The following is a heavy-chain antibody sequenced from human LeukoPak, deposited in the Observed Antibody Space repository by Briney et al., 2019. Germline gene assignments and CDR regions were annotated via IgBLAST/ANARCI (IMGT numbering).Heavy chain of an antibody. CDR1: GYSFTSYW. CDR2: IHPGDSNT. V-gene: IGHV5-51*01. Sequence: GESLKISCKGSGYSFTSYWIGWVRQMPGKGLEWMGIIHPGDSNTRYSPSFQGQVTISADKSISTAYLQWSSLKASDTAMYYCASNRPQNIEATIVAFDIWGQGTMVTVSS. CDR3: ASNRPQNIEATIVAFDI. D-gene: IGHD5-12*01. J-gene: IGHJ3*02.